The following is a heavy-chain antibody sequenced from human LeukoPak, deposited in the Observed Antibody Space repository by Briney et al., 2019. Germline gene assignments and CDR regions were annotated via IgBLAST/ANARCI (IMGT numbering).Heavy chain of an antibody. Sequence: GASVKVSCKAYGYTFTDYYMHWERQPPGQGLEWMGWINPNSGGTNYAQKFQGRVTMTRDTSISTAYMELSRLRSDDTAVYYCAREGPIVGATHLVDYWGQGTLVTVSS. CDR1: GYTFTDYY. J-gene: IGHJ4*02. CDR2: INPNSGGT. D-gene: IGHD1-26*01. CDR3: AREGPIVGATHLVDY. V-gene: IGHV1-2*02.